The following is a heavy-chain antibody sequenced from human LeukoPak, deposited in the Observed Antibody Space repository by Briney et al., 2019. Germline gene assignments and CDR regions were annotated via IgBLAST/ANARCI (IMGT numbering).Heavy chain of an antibody. D-gene: IGHD6-19*01. CDR1: GFTFDDYA. Sequence: PGGSLRLSCAASGFTFDDYAMHWVRQAPGKGLEWVSLISWDGGSTYYADSVKGRFTISRDNSKNSLYPQMNSLRAEDTALYYCAKATVAGSYYYMDVWGKGTTVTVSS. V-gene: IGHV3-43D*03. CDR2: ISWDGGST. J-gene: IGHJ6*03. CDR3: AKATVAGSYYYMDV.